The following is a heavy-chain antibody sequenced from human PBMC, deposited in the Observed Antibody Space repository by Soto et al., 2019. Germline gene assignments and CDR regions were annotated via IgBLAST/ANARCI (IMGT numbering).Heavy chain of an antibody. D-gene: IGHD2-2*01. CDR1: GGSISSGGYY. Sequence: SETLSLTCTVSGGSISSGGYYWTWIRQHPGKGLEWIGYNYYSGITYYNPSLKSRVTISLDTSKNQFSLKLSSVTAADTAVYYCARDDCISTSCYVSYWGQGTLVTVSS. CDR3: ARDDCISTSCYVSY. J-gene: IGHJ4*02. V-gene: IGHV4-31*03. CDR2: NYYSGIT.